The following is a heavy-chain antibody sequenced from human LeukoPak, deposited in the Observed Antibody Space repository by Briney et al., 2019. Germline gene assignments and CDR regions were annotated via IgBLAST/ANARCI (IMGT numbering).Heavy chain of an antibody. Sequence: GGSLRLSCAASGFTLSSYEMHWVRQAPGKGLVWVSRINSDGSRTGYADSVKGRFTISRDNAKNTLYLQMNSLRAEDTAIYYCARELPREVTLDYWGQGTQVTVSS. D-gene: IGHD2-21*02. V-gene: IGHV3-74*01. J-gene: IGHJ4*02. CDR2: INSDGSRT. CDR3: ARELPREVTLDY. CDR1: GFTLSSYE.